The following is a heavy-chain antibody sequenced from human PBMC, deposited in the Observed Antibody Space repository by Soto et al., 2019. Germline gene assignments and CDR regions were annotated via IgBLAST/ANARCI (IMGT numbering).Heavy chain of an antibody. Sequence: QVQLVQSGGEVKKPGASVKVSCKTSGYSFTTYGISWVRQAPGQGLEWMGWISAYNGNTNYAQKLQGRATMTTDTSTSPAYMALRSLRSDDTAVYYCAREGPAPYYYYGMDVWGQGSTVTVSS. CDR3: AREGPAPYYYYGMDV. CDR1: GYSFTTYG. CDR2: ISAYNGNT. J-gene: IGHJ6*02. V-gene: IGHV1-18*01.